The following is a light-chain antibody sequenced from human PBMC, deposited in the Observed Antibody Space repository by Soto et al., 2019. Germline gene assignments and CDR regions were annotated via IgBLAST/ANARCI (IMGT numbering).Light chain of an antibody. CDR3: TSYAGSNNLV. V-gene: IGLV2-8*01. CDR1: SSDIGGYNY. J-gene: IGLJ3*02. Sequence: QSVLTQPPSASGSPGQSGTISCTGTSSDIGGYNYVSWYQQHPGKAPKLIIYEVSKRPSGVPDRFSGSKSGNTASLTVSGLQAEDEADYYCTSYAGSNNLVFAGGTKLTVL. CDR2: EVS.